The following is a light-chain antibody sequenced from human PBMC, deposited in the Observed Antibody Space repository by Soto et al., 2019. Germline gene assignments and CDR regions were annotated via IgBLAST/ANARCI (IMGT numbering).Light chain of an antibody. J-gene: IGLJ1*01. CDR2: EVI. V-gene: IGLV2-14*01. CDR3: SSYRPGGSYV. Sequence: QSALTQPASVSRSPGQSITISCTGTSSDVGGYEYVPWYQQYPGKAPKLTIYEVIDRPAGAPRCFSGSKSSNTASLTITGLQDEDEADYYCSSYRPGGSYVFGNRTKLTVL. CDR1: SSDVGGYEY.